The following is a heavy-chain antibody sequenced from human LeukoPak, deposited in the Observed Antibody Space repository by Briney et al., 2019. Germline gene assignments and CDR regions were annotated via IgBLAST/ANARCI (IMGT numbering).Heavy chain of an antibody. J-gene: IGHJ4*02. V-gene: IGHV3-23*01. D-gene: IGHD1-14*01. CDR2: ISGSGGST. Sequence: GGSLRLSCAASGFTFSSYAMSWVRQAPGKGLEWVSAISGSGGSTYYADSMKGRFTISRDNSKNTLYLQMNSLRAEDTAVYYCANVNNRIHLLDYWGQGTLVTVSS. CDR3: ANVNNRIHLLDY. CDR1: GFTFSSYA.